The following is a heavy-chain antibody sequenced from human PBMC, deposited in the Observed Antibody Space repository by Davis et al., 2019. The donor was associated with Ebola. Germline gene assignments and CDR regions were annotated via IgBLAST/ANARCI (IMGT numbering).Heavy chain of an antibody. D-gene: IGHD5-18*01. CDR1: GFTFSSYA. V-gene: IGHV3-23*01. CDR3: AKGGYSFGYGDYFDY. Sequence: PGGSLRLSCAASGFTFSSYAMSWVRQAPGKGLEWVSAISGSGGGTYYADSVKGRFTISRDNSKNTLYLQMNSLRAEDTAIYYRAKGGYSFGYGDYFDYWGQGTLVTVSS. J-gene: IGHJ4*02. CDR2: ISGSGGGT.